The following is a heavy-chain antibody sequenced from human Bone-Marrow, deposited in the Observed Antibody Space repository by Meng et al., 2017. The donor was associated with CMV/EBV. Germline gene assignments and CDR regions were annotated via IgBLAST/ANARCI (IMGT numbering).Heavy chain of an antibody. CDR1: GFSLSTSGVG. J-gene: IGHJ4*02. V-gene: IGHV2-5*01. D-gene: IGHD5-18*01. Sequence: CTVSGFSLSTSGVGVGWIRQPPGKALEWLALIYWNDDKRYSPSLKSRLTITKDTSKNQVVLTMTNMDPVDTATYYCAHSQFQLWPLDYWGQGTLVTVSS. CDR3: AHSQFQLWPLDY. CDR2: IYWNDDK.